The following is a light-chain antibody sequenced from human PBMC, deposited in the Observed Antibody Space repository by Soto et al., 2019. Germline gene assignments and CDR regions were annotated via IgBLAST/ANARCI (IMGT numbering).Light chain of an antibody. CDR1: SSDVGGYNY. CDR3: CSYAGSWV. V-gene: IGLV2-11*01. Sequence: QSVLTQPRSVSGSPGQSVTISCTGTSSDVGGYNYVSWYQQHPGKAPKLMIYAVNKRPSGVPDRFSGSKSGNTASLTISGLQAADEADYYCCSYAGSWVFGGGTKLTVL. CDR2: AVN. J-gene: IGLJ3*02.